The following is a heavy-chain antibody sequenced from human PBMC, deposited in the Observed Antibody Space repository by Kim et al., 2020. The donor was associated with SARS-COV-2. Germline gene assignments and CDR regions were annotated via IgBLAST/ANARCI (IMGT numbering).Heavy chain of an antibody. CDR2: IHTGTGNS. Sequence: ASVKVSCKTSGYSLTWSTVHWVRQVPGQRLDWMGWIHTGTGNSKSSEKFQGRVTFTRDTSTRTVFMELNTLTSEDTAIYFCATDLISATGTAYWGQGTLVTVS. D-gene: IGHD3-9*01. V-gene: IGHV1-3*04. J-gene: IGHJ4*02. CDR1: GYSLTWST. CDR3: ATDLISATGTAY.